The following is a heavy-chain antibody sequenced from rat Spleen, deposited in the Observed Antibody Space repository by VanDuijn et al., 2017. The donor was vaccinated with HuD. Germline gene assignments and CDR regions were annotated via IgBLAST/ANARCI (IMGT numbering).Heavy chain of an antibody. J-gene: IGHJ2*01. Sequence: EVQLVESGGGLVQPGRSLKLSCAASGFTFSDYGMAWVRQAPTKGLEWVAYISSGGGGIYYPDSVQGRFTISRDNAKSTLSLQMDSLRSEDTATYYCARRHYGYTDYFDYWGQGVMVTVSS. V-gene: IGHV5-29*01. CDR2: ISSGGGGI. CDR3: ARRHYGYTDYFDY. D-gene: IGHD1-6*01. CDR1: GFTFSDYG.